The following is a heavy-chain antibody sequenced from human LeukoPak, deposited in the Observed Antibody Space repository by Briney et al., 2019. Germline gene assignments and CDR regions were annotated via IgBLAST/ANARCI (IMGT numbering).Heavy chain of an antibody. J-gene: IGHJ5*02. D-gene: IGHD2-15*01. CDR2: ISSSGDTI. CDR3: AGDRYCSGGSCYSGFDP. Sequence: GGSLRLSCAASGFNFSNYAMNWVRQAPGKGLECVSYISSSGDTIYYADSVKGRFTISRDNAKNSLSLQMNRLRDEDTAVYYCAGDRYCSGGSCYSGFDPCGQGTLVTVSS. V-gene: IGHV3-48*02. CDR1: GFNFSNYA.